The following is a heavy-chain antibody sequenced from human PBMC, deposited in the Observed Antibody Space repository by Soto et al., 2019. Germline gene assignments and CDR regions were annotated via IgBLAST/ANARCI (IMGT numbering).Heavy chain of an antibody. CDR1: GFTFSDYG. CDR3: ARVVSQTYSARWFYYGMDV. D-gene: IGHD1-26*01. V-gene: IGHV3-33*01. Sequence: QVQLVESGGGVVQPGRSLRLSCAASGFTFSDYGMHWVRQPPGKGLEWVAFISYDGTNIYYADSVRGRFTISRDNSKNTLYLQMNSLRAEDTAVFYCARVVSQTYSARWFYYGMDVWGQGTTVTVSS. CDR2: ISYDGTNI. J-gene: IGHJ6*02.